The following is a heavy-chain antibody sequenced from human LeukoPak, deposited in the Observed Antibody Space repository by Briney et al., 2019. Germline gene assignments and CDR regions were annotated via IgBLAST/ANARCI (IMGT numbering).Heavy chain of an antibody. V-gene: IGHV4-30-4*08. D-gene: IGHD6-13*01. CDR2: IYYSGST. J-gene: IGHJ4*02. CDR3: ATGGYSSSWYYLDY. CDR1: GGSIGIDDYY. Sequence: SQTLSLTCTVSGGSIGIDDYYWSWIRQPPGKGLEWIGYIYYSGSTYYNPSLKSRVTISVDTSKNQFSLKLSSVTAADTAVYYCATGGYSSSWYYLDYWGQGTLVTVSS.